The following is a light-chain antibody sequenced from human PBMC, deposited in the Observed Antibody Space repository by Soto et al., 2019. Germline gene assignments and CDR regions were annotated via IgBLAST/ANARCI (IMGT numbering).Light chain of an antibody. CDR3: SSYTSSSTRV. CDR2: DVS. CDR1: SSDVGSYNY. V-gene: IGLV2-14*03. J-gene: IGLJ1*01. Sequence: QSALTQPASVSGSPGRSITMSCTGTSSDVGSYNYVSWYQHHPGKVPKLMIYDVSNRPSGVSNRFSGSKSGNTASLTISGLQAEDEADYYCSSYTSSSTRVFGTGTKLTVL.